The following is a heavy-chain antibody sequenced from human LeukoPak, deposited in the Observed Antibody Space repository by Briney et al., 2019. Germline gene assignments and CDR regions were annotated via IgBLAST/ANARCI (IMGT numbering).Heavy chain of an antibody. CDR3: ARERHGYSGYDYFDY. CDR1: GGSFSGYY. D-gene: IGHD5-12*01. Sequence: PSETLSLTCAVYGGSFSGYYWSWIRQPPGKRLEWIGEINHSGSTNYNPSLKSRVTISVDTSKNQFSLKLSSVTAADTAVYYCARERHGYSGYDYFDYWGQGTLVTVSS. J-gene: IGHJ4*02. V-gene: IGHV4-34*01. CDR2: INHSGST.